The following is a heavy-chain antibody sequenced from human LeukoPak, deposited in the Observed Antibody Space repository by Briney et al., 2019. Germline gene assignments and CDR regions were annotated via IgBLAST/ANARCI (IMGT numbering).Heavy chain of an antibody. CDR3: ASEIIFGSFDY. J-gene: IGHJ4*02. CDR1: GFTFNLYS. D-gene: IGHD3-3*01. CDR2: ISTNSAYI. Sequence: GGSLRLSCAASGFTFNLYSMNWVRQAPGKGLEWVSSISTNSAYIYYADSVKGRFTISRDNAQNSLFLQMNSLRAEDTAVYYCASEIIFGSFDYWGQGTLVTVSS. V-gene: IGHV3-21*01.